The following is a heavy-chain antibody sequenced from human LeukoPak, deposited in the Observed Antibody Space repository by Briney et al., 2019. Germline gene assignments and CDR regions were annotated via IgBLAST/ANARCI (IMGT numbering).Heavy chain of an antibody. Sequence: RSGGSLRLSCAASGFTFSHAWMSWVRQAPGKGLEWVGRIKSKIEGGTTDYAAPVKGRFTISRDDSKNTLYLQMNSLRAEDTAVYYCARGLDKLWPYFDYWGQGTLVTVSS. J-gene: IGHJ4*02. D-gene: IGHD5-18*01. V-gene: IGHV3-15*01. CDR2: IKSKIEGGTT. CDR1: GFTFSHAW. CDR3: ARGLDKLWPYFDY.